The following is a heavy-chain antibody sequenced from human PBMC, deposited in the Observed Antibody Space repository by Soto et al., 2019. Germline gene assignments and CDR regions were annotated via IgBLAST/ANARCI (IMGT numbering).Heavy chain of an antibody. V-gene: IGHV4-39*01. D-gene: IGHD6-13*01. CDR2: IYYSGST. CDR3: ARRGSMAAAGSFDY. Sequence: QLQLQESGPGLVKPSETLSLTCTVSGGSISSSSYYWGWIRQPPGKGLEWIGSIYYSGSTYYNPSLKSRVTISVDTSKNQFSLKLSSVTAAATAVYYCARRGSMAAAGSFDYWGQGTLVTVSS. J-gene: IGHJ4*02. CDR1: GGSISSSSYY.